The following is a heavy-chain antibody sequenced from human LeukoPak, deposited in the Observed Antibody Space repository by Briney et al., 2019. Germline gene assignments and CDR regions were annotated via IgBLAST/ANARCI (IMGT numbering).Heavy chain of an antibody. V-gene: IGHV4-59*01. CDR1: GGSISSYY. J-gene: IGHJ4*02. CDR2: IYYSGST. CDR3: ARVAWGWFYFDY. D-gene: IGHD7-27*01. Sequence: SETLSLTRTVSGGSISSYYWSWIRQPPGKGLEWIGYIYYSGSTNYNPSLKSRVTISVDTSKNQFSLKLSSVTAADTAVYYCARVAWGWFYFDYWGQGTLVTVSS.